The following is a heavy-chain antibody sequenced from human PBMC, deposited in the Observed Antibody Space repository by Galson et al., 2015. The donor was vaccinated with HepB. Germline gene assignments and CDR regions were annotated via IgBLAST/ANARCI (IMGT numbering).Heavy chain of an antibody. CDR2: ISYDGINK. CDR1: GFTFSNYP. CDR3: AKNYVEYSRYYFDY. Sequence: SLRLSCAPSGFTFSNYPMHWVRQAPGKGLEWVAVISYDGINKYYADSVKGRFTISRDNFKTTLYLQMNSLRAGDTAVYYCAKNYVEYSRYYFDYWGQGTLVTVSS. J-gene: IGHJ4*02. D-gene: IGHD2/OR15-2a*01. V-gene: IGHV3-30*04.